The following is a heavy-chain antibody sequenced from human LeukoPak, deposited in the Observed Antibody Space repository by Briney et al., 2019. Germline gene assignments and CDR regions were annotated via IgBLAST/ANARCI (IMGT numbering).Heavy chain of an antibody. Sequence: SETLSLTCAVSGGSISSGGYSWSWIRQPPGKGLEWIGYIYHSGSTYYNPSLKSRVTISVDRSKNQFSLKLSSVTAADTAVYFCARAPSGGGSGSYYIRELDYWGQGTLVTVSS. D-gene: IGHD3-10*01. CDR2: IYHSGST. J-gene: IGHJ4*02. CDR1: GGSISSGGYS. CDR3: ARAPSGGGSGSYYIRELDY. V-gene: IGHV4-30-2*01.